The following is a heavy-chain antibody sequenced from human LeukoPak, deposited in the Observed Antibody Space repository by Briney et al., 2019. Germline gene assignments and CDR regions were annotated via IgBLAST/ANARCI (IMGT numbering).Heavy chain of an antibody. V-gene: IGHV3-23*01. CDR1: GFTFSSYA. D-gene: IGHD3-10*01. J-gene: IGHJ3*02. Sequence: GGSLRLSCAASGFTFSSYAVSWVRQAPGKGLEWVSAVLGSGGSTYYADSVKGRFTISRDNSKNTLHLQMSSLRAEDTALYYCAKHYYFGSGRAFDIWGQGTMVTVSS. CDR2: VLGSGGST. CDR3: AKHYYFGSGRAFDI.